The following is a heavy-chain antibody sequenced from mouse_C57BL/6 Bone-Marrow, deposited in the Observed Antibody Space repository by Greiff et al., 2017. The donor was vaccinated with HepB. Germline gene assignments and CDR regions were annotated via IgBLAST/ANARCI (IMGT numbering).Heavy chain of an antibody. CDR2: ILPGSGST. CDR3: ARGIYDDDYYAMDY. V-gene: IGHV1-9*01. CDR1: GYTFTGYW. D-gene: IGHD2-12*01. J-gene: IGHJ4*01. Sequence: VQLQQSGAELMKPGASVKLSCKATGYTFTGYWIEWVKQRPGHGLEWIGEILPGSGSTNYNENVKGKATFTADTSANTAYMQLSSLTTEDSAIYYCARGIYDDDYYAMDYWGQGTSVTVSS.